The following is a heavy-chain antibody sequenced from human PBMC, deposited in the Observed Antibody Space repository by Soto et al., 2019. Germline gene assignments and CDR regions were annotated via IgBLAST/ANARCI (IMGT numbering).Heavy chain of an antibody. V-gene: IGHV1-18*04. CDR2: VSPYNGDT. CDR1: GYTFTTYG. CDR3: AREVGYMDV. D-gene: IGHD2-2*01. J-gene: IGHJ6*02. Sequence: QVQLVQSGAEVKKPGASVKVSCKASGYTFTTYGINWVRQAPGQGLEWMGWVSPYNGDTSYAQKVQGRVTMTTDTSTRTAYLELRSLRSDDTAVYYCAREVGYMDVWGQGTTVTVSS.